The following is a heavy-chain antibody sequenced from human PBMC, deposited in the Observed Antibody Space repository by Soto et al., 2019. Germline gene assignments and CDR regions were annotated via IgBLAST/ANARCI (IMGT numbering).Heavy chain of an antibody. CDR1: GDSISSSNYY. D-gene: IGHD5-12*01. CDR2: IFYSGNT. V-gene: IGHV4-39*01. CDR3: ARHPYSRYVFDY. J-gene: IGHJ4*02. Sequence: PSETLSLTCTVSGDSISSSNYYWAWIRQPPGKGLEWIGSIFYSGNTYYNPSLKSRLTISMDMSKNQFSLKLSSVTAADTAVYYCARHPYSRYVFDYWGQGTLVTVSS.